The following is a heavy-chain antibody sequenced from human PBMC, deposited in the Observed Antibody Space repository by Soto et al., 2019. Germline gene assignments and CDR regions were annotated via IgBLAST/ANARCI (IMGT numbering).Heavy chain of an antibody. J-gene: IGHJ5*02. CDR1: GYTFTGYY. D-gene: IGHD1-26*01. CDR3: ARGSQAYVGNWSDP. CDR2: INPNSGGT. V-gene: IGHV1-2*04. Sequence: QVQLVQSGAEVKKPGASVKVSCKASGYTFTGYYMHWVQQAPGQGLEWMGWINPNSGGTNYAQKFQGWVTMTRDTSFSIAYMELSRLRSDDTAVYYCARGSQAYVGNWSDPWRQGTLLTVSS.